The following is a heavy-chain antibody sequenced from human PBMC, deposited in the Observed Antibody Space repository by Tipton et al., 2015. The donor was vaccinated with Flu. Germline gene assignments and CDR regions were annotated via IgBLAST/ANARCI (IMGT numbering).Heavy chain of an antibody. CDR3: VRRDYSNYVSEPKNWFDP. J-gene: IGHJ5*02. CDR1: GDSIGSGYF. Sequence: TLSLTCSVSGDSIGSGYFWGWIRQPPGKGLEWIGNVHRTGSPYYSPSLRSRVIMTVDGAKNQFSLRLTSVTATDTAVYYCVRRDYSNYVSEPKNWFDPWGPGTLVTVSS. V-gene: IGHV4-38-2*01. CDR2: VHRTGSP. D-gene: IGHD4-11*01.